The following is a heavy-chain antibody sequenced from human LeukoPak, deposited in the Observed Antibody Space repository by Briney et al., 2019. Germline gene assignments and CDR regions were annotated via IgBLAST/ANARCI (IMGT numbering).Heavy chain of an antibody. Sequence: SGTLSLTCAVSGYSISSGYYWGGIRPPPGKGRGWIGIIYHSGSTYYNPSLKSRVTISVDTSKNHFSLKLSSVTAADTAVYYCAREVLYSGYVYFDYWGQGTLVTVSS. CDR1: GYSISSGYY. CDR3: AREVLYSGYVYFDY. D-gene: IGHD5-12*01. V-gene: IGHV4-38-2*02. J-gene: IGHJ4*02. CDR2: IYHSGST.